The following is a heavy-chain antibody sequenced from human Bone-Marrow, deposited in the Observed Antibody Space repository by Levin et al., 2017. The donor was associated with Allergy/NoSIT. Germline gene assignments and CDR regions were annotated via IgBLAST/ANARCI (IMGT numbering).Heavy chain of an antibody. J-gene: IGHJ5*01. D-gene: IGHD2-21*02. Sequence: PSETLSLTCSVSDFSISTDTYYWAWIRQPPGTGLEWIGTVYYSGSTYYHPSLESRVTISVDTSKNQFSLSLSSVTAADTGVYYCARTVNPFTGWFDSWGQGTLVTVAS. V-gene: IGHV4-39*01. CDR3: ARTVNPFTGWFDS. CDR1: DFSISTDTYY. CDR2: VYYSGST.